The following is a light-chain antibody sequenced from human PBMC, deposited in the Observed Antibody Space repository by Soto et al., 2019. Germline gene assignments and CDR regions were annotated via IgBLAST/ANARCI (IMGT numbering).Light chain of an antibody. V-gene: IGKV3-20*01. CDR2: GTS. J-gene: IGKJ1*01. CDR1: QSVSSNY. CDR3: QQYASHLGT. Sequence: EIVLTQSPGTLSLSPGVRATLSCRASQSVSSNYLAWYRQKPGQAPRLLIYGTSSRATGIPDRFSGGGSGTDFTLTISRLEPEDFAVYYCQQYASHLGTFGQGTKVEIK.